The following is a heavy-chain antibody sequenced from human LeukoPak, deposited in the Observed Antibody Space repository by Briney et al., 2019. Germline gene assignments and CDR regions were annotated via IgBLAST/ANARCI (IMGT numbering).Heavy chain of an antibody. Sequence: GGSLRLSCAASGFTFSSYWMHWVRQAPGKGLVWVSRINNDGSSTSYADSVKGRFTISRNNAKNTLYLQMNSLRAEDTAVYYCARPTKEGSSWYWWFDPWGQGTLVTVSS. CDR3: ARPTKEGSSWYWWFDP. CDR1: GFTFSSYW. D-gene: IGHD6-13*01. CDR2: INNDGSST. V-gene: IGHV3-74*01. J-gene: IGHJ5*02.